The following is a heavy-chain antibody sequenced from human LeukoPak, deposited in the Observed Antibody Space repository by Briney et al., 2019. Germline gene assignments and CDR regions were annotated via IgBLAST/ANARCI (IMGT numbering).Heavy chain of an antibody. CDR2: IYSSGST. Sequence: SETLSLTCTVSGGSISTHYWSWIRQPPGKGLEWIGYIYSSGSTNHNPSLKSRVTISVDTSKNQFSLKMTSVTAADTAVYYCARVWEPNNWLNLWGQGTLVVVSS. D-gene: IGHD1-26*01. CDR3: ARVWEPNNWLNL. CDR1: GGSISTHY. V-gene: IGHV4-59*08. J-gene: IGHJ5*02.